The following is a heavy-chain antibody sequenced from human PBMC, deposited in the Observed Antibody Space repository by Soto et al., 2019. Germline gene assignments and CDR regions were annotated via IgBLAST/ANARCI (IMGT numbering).Heavy chain of an antibody. CDR1: GFTFSNYA. Sequence: GGSLRLSCAASGFTFSNYAMHWVRQAPGKGLEWVAIISFDGSNKFYTDSVKGRFTISRDNSKNTLYLEMSSLRAEDTAVYYCARTLITIFGVVNYYYGIDVWGQGTTVTVSS. V-gene: IGHV3-30*03. CDR2: ISFDGSNK. CDR3: ARTLITIFGVVNYYYGIDV. D-gene: IGHD3-3*01. J-gene: IGHJ6*02.